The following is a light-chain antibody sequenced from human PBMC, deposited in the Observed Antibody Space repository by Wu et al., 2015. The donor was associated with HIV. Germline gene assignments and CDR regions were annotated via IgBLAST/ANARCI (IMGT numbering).Light chain of an antibody. J-gene: IGKJ5*01. CDR3: QHRYNWPIT. V-gene: IGKV3-11*01. CDR2: DAS. CDR1: QSVNVY. Sequence: DIVLTQSPATLSLSPGERATLSCRASQSVNVYSAWFLQKPGQAPRLLIYDASTRATGIPARFSGSGSGTDFTLTISSLEPEDFGVYYCQHRYNWPITFGPGTRLETK.